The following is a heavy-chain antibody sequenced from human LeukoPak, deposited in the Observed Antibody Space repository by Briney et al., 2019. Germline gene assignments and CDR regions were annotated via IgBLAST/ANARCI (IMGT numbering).Heavy chain of an antibody. J-gene: IGHJ6*03. CDR1: GFTFSSYW. Sequence: GGSLRLSCAVSGFTFSSYWRTWVRQAPGKGLEWVANIKQDGSDKYYVDSVKGRFTIARDNAKNTLYLQMNSLRAEDTAVFYCARATGDGFTPHDYYYYMDVWGTGTTVTVSS. V-gene: IGHV3-7*01. CDR3: ARATGDGFTPHDYYYYMDV. D-gene: IGHD5-24*01. CDR2: IKQDGSDK.